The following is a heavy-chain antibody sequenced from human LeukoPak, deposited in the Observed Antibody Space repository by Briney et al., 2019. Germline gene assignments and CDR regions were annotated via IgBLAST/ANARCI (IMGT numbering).Heavy chain of an antibody. CDR2: IYHSGST. D-gene: IGHD5-18*01. J-gene: IGHJ6*03. Sequence: PSETLSLTCTVSGYSISSGYYWGWIRPPPGKGLEWIGSIYHSGSTYYNPSLKSRVTISVDTSKSQFSLELNSVTAADTAVYFCARGTGYSYAYYMDVWGKGTTVTVSS. CDR3: ARGTGYSYAYYMDV. V-gene: IGHV4-38-2*02. CDR1: GYSISSGYY.